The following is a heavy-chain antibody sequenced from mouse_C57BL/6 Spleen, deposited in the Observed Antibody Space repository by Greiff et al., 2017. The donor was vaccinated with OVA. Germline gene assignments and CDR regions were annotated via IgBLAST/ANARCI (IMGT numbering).Heavy chain of an antibody. V-gene: IGHV1-22*01. CDR2: INPNNGGT. Sequence: VQLQQSGPELVKPGASVKMSCKASGYTFTDYNMHWVKQSHGKSLEWIGYINPNNGGTSYNQKFKGKATLTVNKSSSTAYMELRSLTSEDSAVYYCETAQATNYFDYWGQGTTLTVSS. CDR3: ETAQATNYFDY. D-gene: IGHD3-2*02. CDR1: GYTFTDYN. J-gene: IGHJ2*01.